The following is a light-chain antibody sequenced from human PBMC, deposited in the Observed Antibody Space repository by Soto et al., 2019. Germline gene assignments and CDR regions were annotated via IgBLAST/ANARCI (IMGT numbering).Light chain of an antibody. V-gene: IGKV2-30*01. CDR2: KAS. Sequence: VVLTQSPLALPVTLGQPASSSCRSSESLVYSDGDSYLNWFHQRPGQSPRRMIYKASNRASGVPDRFSGSGSGTDFTLKISRVEAEDVGIYYCMQATHWPLTFGQGTQLEI. CDR1: ESLVYSDGDSY. J-gene: IGKJ5*01. CDR3: MQATHWPLT.